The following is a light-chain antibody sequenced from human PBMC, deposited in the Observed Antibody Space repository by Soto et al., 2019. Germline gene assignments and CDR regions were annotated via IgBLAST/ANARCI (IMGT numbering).Light chain of an antibody. V-gene: IGKV3-20*01. J-gene: IGKJ5*01. Sequence: EAVWPQSPGTLSLSLGETATLSCRASQSIARSYLAWYQQKPGQAPRLLIYDASTRATGNPDRFSASGSGTAYTLTICRLEPEVLAVLYGQQYAYPPFTFGQGPRLEI. CDR3: QQYAYPPFT. CDR2: DAS. CDR1: QSIARSY.